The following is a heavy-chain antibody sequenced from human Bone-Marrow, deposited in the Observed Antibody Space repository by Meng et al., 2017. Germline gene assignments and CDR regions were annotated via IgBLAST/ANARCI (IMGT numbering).Heavy chain of an antibody. V-gene: IGHV1-69*01. J-gene: IGHJ5*02. CDR1: GGTFSSYA. CDR2: IIPIFGTA. Sequence: QVRLVQSGAEVKKPGSSGKVSCNASGGTFSSYAISWVRQAPGQGLEWMGGIIPIFGTANYAQKFQGRVTITADESTSTAYMELSSLRSEDTAVYYCARIPFRRIQGSFWFDPWGQGTLVTVSS. D-gene: IGHD5-18*01. CDR3: ARIPFRRIQGSFWFDP.